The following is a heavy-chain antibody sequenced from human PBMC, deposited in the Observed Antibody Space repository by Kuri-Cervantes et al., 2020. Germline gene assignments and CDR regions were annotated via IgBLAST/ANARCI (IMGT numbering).Heavy chain of an antibody. Sequence: SGPTLVKPTQTLTLTCTFSGFSLSTSGMCVSWIRQPPGKALEWLALIDWDDDKYYSTSLKTRLTISKDTSKNQVVLTMTNMDPVDTATYYCAHSSMYYDILTGPSLDYWGQGTLVTVSS. CDR1: GFSLSTSGMC. CDR2: IDWDDDK. J-gene: IGHJ4*02. D-gene: IGHD3-9*01. V-gene: IGHV2-70*12. CDR3: AHSSMYYDILTGPSLDY.